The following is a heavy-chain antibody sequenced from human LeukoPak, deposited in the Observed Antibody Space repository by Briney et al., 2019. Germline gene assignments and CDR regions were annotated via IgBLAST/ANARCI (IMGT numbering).Heavy chain of an antibody. CDR1: GFTFSSYA. CDR3: AKLSGCSSTSCYSYYYYGMDV. V-gene: IGHV3-23*01. J-gene: IGHJ6*02. CDR2: ISGSGGST. Sequence: GGSLRLSCAASGFTFSSYAMSWVRQAPGKGLEWVSAISGSGGSTYYADSVKGRFTISRDNSRNTLYLQMNSLRAEDTAVYYCAKLSGCSSTSCYSYYYYGMDVWGQGTTVTVSS. D-gene: IGHD2-2*01.